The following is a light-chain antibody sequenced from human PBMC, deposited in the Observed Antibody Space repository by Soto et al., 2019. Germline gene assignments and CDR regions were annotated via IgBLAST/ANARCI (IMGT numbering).Light chain of an antibody. J-gene: IGLJ1*01. V-gene: IGLV1-47*02. CDR1: SSNIGTNS. CDR2: LND. Sequence: QSVLTQPPSASGTPGQRVTISCGGSSSNIGTNSVHRYKQLPGTAPKLLIYLNDQRPSGVPDRFSGSKSGTSASLAISGLRFEDEADYFCAAWDGRLDGRFVFGAGTKVTVL. CDR3: AAWDGRLDGRFV.